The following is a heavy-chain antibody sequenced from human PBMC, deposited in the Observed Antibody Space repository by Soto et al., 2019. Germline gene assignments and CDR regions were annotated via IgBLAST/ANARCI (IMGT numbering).Heavy chain of an antibody. D-gene: IGHD3-10*01. J-gene: IGHJ4*02. CDR3: ARVAGYGSGRRRFDT. CDR2: IVGDSGAT. CDR1: GNTFGTYG. Sequence: QVQLMQSGTEVAKPGASVKVSCKTSGNTFGTYGLSWVRQAPGQGLEWMGWIVGDSGATIYAQKFQGRVTMYSDTSTNTAYMELRSLTSDDSALYYCARVAGYGSGRRRFDTWGQGTLVSVSS. V-gene: IGHV1-18*01.